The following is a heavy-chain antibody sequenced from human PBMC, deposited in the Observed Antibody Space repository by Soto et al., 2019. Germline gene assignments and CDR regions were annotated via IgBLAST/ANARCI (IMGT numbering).Heavy chain of an antibody. CDR3: ARVSGTYGPFDY. Sequence: PGESLKISCAASGFTFSSYAMHWVRQAPGKGLEWVAVISYDGSNKYYADSVKGRFTVSRDNSKNTLYLQMNSLRAEDTAVYYCARVSGTYGPFDYWGQGTLVTVSS. CDR2: ISYDGSNK. J-gene: IGHJ4*02. D-gene: IGHD3-3*01. V-gene: IGHV3-30-3*01. CDR1: GFTFSSYA.